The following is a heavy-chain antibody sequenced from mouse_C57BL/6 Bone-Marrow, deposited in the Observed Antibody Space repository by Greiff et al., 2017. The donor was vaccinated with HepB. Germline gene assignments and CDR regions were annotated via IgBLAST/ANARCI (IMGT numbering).Heavy chain of an antibody. CDR1: GYTFTSYG. V-gene: IGHV1-81*01. CDR3: ARGRYYYGSSDY. J-gene: IGHJ2*01. D-gene: IGHD1-1*01. Sequence: QVQLQQSGAELARPGASVKLSCKASGYTFTSYGISWVKQITGQGLEWIGEIYPRSGNTYYNEKFKGKATLTADKSSSTAYMELRSLTSEDSAVYFCARGRYYYGSSDYWGQGTTLTGSS. CDR2: IYPRSGNT.